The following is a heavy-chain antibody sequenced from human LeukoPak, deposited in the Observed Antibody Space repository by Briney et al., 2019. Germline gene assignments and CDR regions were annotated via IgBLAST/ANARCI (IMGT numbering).Heavy chain of an antibody. CDR2: TYYRSKWSF. CDR3: ARGKYTSFDN. D-gene: IGHD2-2*01. J-gene: IGHJ4*02. CDR1: GDSLFTNSVA. V-gene: IGHV6-1*01. Sequence: SQTLSLTCATSGDSLFTNSVAWNWIRPSPSRGLEWLGRTYYRSKWSFDYALSVKSRITISADTSKNHFSLQLSSVTPDDTALYYCARGKYTSFDNWGQGTLVTVPS.